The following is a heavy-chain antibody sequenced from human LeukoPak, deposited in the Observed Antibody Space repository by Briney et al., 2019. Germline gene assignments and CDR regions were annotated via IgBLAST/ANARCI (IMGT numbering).Heavy chain of an antibody. CDR2: IYYSGST. CDR3: ARGLIAVANTGHFDY. V-gene: IGHV4-59*01. D-gene: IGHD6-19*01. J-gene: IGHJ4*02. CDR1: GRSINSNY. Sequence: PSETLSLTCTVSGRSINSNYWNWIRQPPGKGLEWIGYIYYSGSTSYNPSLKRRVTISADTSKNQFSLMLSSVTAADTAVYYCARGLIAVANTGHFDYWGQGTLVTVSS.